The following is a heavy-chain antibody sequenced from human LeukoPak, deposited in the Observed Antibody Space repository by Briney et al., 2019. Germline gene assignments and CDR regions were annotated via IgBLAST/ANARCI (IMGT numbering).Heavy chain of an antibody. D-gene: IGHD7-27*01. Sequence: GESLKISCEGSGYTFTDYWIGWVRQMPGKGLEWMGIIYCDGSKTIYSPSFQSQVTISVDKSINTAYLQWSSLKASDTAIYFCARRAELGMRWFGPWGQGTLVTVFS. V-gene: IGHV5-51*01. CDR1: GYTFTDYW. CDR2: IYCDGSKT. CDR3: ARRAELGMRWFGP. J-gene: IGHJ5*02.